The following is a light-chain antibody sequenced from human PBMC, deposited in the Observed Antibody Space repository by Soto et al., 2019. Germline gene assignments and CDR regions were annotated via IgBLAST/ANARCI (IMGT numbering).Light chain of an antibody. Sequence: EIVLTQSPGTLSLSPGERATLSCRSSQTVTNSYLAWYQQQPGQAPRLLIYDVSSRATGIPDRFSGSGSGTDFPLAISRLESEDFAVYYCHHYGVSPTFGQGTKVEIK. CDR2: DVS. V-gene: IGKV3-20*01. CDR1: QTVTNSY. CDR3: HHYGVSPT. J-gene: IGKJ1*01.